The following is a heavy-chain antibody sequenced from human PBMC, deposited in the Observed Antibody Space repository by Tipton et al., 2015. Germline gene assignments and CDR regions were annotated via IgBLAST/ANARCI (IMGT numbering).Heavy chain of an antibody. V-gene: IGHV4-61*01. CDR2: ISFSDTT. D-gene: IGHD6-6*01. CDR3: ARVGGSSSPTAYLDY. CDR1: GGSVSSGSYY. J-gene: IGHJ4*02. Sequence: TLSLTCTVSGGSVSSGSYYWSWIRQPPGKGLEWIGYISFSDTTHYNPSLKSRITISLNTSKNQFSLKMRSVTAADTAVYYCARVGGSSSPTAYLDYWGQGTLVTVSS.